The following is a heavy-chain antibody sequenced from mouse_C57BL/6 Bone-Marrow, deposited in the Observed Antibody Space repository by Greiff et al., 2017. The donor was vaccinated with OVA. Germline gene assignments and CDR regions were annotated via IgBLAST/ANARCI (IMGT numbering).Heavy chain of an antibody. CDR2: IYIGNGNP. J-gene: IGHJ4*01. Sequence: VQLQQSVAELVRPGSSVKLSCKTSGYTFTNYGINWVKQRPGQGLEWIGYIYIGNGNPEYNEKFTGKATLTAATSSITAYMQISSLTSEDSAIYCSARYDTGRGDNWGRGTAVTVSS. V-gene: IGHV1-58*01. CDR1: GYTFTNYG. CDR3: ARYDTGRGDN. D-gene: IGHD4-1*01.